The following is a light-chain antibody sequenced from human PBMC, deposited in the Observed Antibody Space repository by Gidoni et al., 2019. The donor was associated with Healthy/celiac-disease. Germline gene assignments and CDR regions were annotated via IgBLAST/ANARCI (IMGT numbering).Light chain of an antibody. CDR1: RSVLYSSNNKNY. Sequence: DIVMTQSPDSLAESPGESATIHCKSSRSVLYSSNNKNYLAWYQQKPGQTPKLLIYGASTRESGVPSRFSGSGSGTDFTLTISSLQAEDVAVYYCQQYYSSPFTFGPGTKVEIK. CDR3: QQYYSSPFT. CDR2: GAS. J-gene: IGKJ3*01. V-gene: IGKV4-1*01.